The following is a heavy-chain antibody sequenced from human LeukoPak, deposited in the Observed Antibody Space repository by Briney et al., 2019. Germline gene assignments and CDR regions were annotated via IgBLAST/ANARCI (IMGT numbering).Heavy chain of an antibody. D-gene: IGHD3-10*01. J-gene: IGHJ4*02. CDR1: GFTFSSYA. CDR3: AKSLVRGPIKGYFDY. Sequence: PGGSLRLSCAASGFTFSSYAMSWVRQAPGKGLEWVSAISGSGGSTYYADSVKGRFTISRDNSKNTLYLQMNSLRAEDTAVYYCAKSLVRGPIKGYFDYWGQGTLVTVSS. CDR2: ISGSGGST. V-gene: IGHV3-23*01.